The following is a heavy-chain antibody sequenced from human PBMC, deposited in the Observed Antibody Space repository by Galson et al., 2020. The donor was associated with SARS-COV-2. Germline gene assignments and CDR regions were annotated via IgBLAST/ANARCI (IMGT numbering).Heavy chain of an antibody. V-gene: IGHV4-39*01. J-gene: IGHJ3*02. CDR3: ARHLLWFGEFNLDAFDI. CDR2: INYSGST. CDR1: GGSISSSSYY. Sequence: SETLSLTCTVSGGSISSSSYYWGWIRQPPGKGLEWIGSINYSGSTYYNPSRKRRVTISVDTSKNQFSLKLSSVTAADTAVYYCARHLLWFGEFNLDAFDIWGQGTMVTVSS. D-gene: IGHD3-10*01.